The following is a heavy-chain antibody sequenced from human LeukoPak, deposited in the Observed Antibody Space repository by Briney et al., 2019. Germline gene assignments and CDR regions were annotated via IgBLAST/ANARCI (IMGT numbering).Heavy chain of an antibody. J-gene: IGHJ4*02. Sequence: SETLSLACTVSGGSLSSYYWSCIRQPPGKGLEWIGYIYYSGSTNYNPPLKSRVTISVDTSKNQFSLKLSSVTPADTAVYYCARDTADYGDYRYFAYWGQGTLVTVSS. V-gene: IGHV4-59*01. CDR1: GGSLSSYY. CDR2: IYYSGST. CDR3: ARDTADYGDYRYFAY. D-gene: IGHD4-17*01.